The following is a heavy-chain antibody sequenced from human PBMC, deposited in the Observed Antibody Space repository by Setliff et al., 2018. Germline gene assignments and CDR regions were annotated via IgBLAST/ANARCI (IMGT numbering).Heavy chain of an antibody. Sequence: ASVKVSCKASGYTFTSYDINWVRQATGQGLEWMGWMNPNSGNTGYAQKFQGRVTMTRNTSISTAYMELSSLRSEDTAVYYCARGSVEYSRGWYYFDYWAQGTLVTVSS. CDR1: GYTFTSYD. D-gene: IGHD6-19*01. CDR3: ARGSVEYSRGWYYFDY. J-gene: IGHJ4*02. V-gene: IGHV1-8*02. CDR2: MNPNSGNT.